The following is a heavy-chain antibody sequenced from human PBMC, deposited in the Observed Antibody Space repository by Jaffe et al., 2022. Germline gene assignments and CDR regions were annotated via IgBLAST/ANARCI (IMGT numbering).Heavy chain of an antibody. D-gene: IGHD3-10*01. Sequence: EVQLVESGGGLVQPGGSLRLSCAASGFTFSSYEMNWVRQAPGKGLEWVSYISSSGSTIYYADSVKGRFTISRDNAKNSLYLQMNSLRAEDTAVYYCASYPPVIYYYGSGSYYKTPDYWGQGTLVTVSS. CDR1: GFTFSSYE. V-gene: IGHV3-48*03. CDR3: ASYPPVIYYYGSGSYYKTPDY. J-gene: IGHJ4*02. CDR2: ISSSGSTI.